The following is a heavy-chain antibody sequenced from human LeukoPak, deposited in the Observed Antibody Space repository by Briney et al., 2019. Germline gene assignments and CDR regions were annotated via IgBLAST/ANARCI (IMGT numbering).Heavy chain of an antibody. CDR2: IYPGDSDT. J-gene: IGHJ4*02. V-gene: IGHV5-51*01. CDR3: VRDVRPGNYCSGGPCYCGLDN. D-gene: IGHD2-15*01. CDR1: GYKFTSHW. Sequence: GESLKISCKASGYKFTSHWIGWVRQMPGKGLEWMGIIYPGDSDTRYSPSFQGQVTVSADKSISTAYLQWSSLKASDSAMYYCVRDVRPGNYCSGGPCYCGLDNWGQGTLVTVSS.